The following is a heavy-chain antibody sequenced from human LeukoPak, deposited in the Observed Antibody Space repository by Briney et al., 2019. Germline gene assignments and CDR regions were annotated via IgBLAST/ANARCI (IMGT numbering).Heavy chain of an antibody. Sequence: PGGSLRLSCAASGFTFSDSAMHWVRQASGKGLEWVGRIRSKANSYATEYAASVKGRFTISRDDSKNTAYLQMNSLKTEDTAVYYCTRYSNYLKYYMDVWGKGTTVTVSS. CDR2: IRSKANSYAT. D-gene: IGHD4-11*01. J-gene: IGHJ6*03. CDR1: GFTFSDSA. CDR3: TRYSNYLKYYMDV. V-gene: IGHV3-73*01.